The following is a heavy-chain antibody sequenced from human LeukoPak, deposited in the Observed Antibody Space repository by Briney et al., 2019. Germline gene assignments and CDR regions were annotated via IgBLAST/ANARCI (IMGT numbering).Heavy chain of an antibody. V-gene: IGHV3-30*04. Sequence: GGSLRLSCAASGFTFSSYAMHWVRQAPGKGLEWVAVISYDGSNKYYADSVKGRFTISRDNSKNTLYLQMNSLRAEDTAVYYCARPHNRYCSSTSCYRVYFDYWGQGTLVTVSS. J-gene: IGHJ4*02. D-gene: IGHD2-2*02. CDR2: ISYDGSNK. CDR1: GFTFSSYA. CDR3: ARPHNRYCSSTSCYRVYFDY.